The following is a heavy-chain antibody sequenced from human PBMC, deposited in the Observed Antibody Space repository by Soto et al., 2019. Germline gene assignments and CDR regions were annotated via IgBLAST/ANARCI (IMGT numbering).Heavy chain of an antibody. CDR1: GFMFNSYG. CDR2: IWYDGSNQ. CDR3: ARDRPPFDP. Sequence: QVQLVESVGGVVQPGRSLRLSCAASGFMFNSYGMHWVRQAPGKGLEWVAVIWYDGSNQHYADSVKGRFTISRDNSNNTLYLQMDSLRVEDTAVYYCARDRPPFDPWGQGTLVTVSS. V-gene: IGHV3-33*01. J-gene: IGHJ5*02.